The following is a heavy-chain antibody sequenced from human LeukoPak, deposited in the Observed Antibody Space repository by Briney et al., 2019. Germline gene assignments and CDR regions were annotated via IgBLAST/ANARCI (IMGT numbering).Heavy chain of an antibody. D-gene: IGHD3-22*01. J-gene: IGHJ4*02. CDR3: ARYFTFDSSGYYYTFDY. CDR2: INHSGST. V-gene: IGHV4-34*01. CDR1: GGSFSAHY. Sequence: SETLSLTCVVSGGSFSAHYWSWIRQPPGMGLEWIGEINHSGSTSYNPSLKSRVTMSVDTSKNQFSLKLSSVNAADTAVYYCARYFTFDSSGYYYTFDYWGQGTLVTVSS.